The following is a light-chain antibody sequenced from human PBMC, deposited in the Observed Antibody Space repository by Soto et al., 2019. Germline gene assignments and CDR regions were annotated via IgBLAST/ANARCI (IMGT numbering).Light chain of an antibody. CDR3: QQLKSYPQT. CDR2: GAS. V-gene: IGKV3-20*01. Sequence: EIVLTQSPGTLSLSPGERATLSCRASQSVSNNYLAWYQQKPGQAPRLLIYGASNRATGIPDRFSGSGSGTDFTLTISSLQPEDFATYYCQQLKSYPQTFGQGTKVDIK. CDR1: QSVSNNY. J-gene: IGKJ1*01.